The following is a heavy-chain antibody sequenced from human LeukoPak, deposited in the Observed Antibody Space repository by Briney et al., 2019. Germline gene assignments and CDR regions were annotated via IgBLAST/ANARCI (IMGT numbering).Heavy chain of an antibody. J-gene: IGHJ4*02. CDR3: ARAGSSGWYLDY. CDR1: GGSISSSNW. Sequence: SGTLSLTCAVSGGSISSSNWWSWVRPPPGKGLEWIGEIYHSGSTNYNPSLKSRVTISVDKSKNQFSLKLTSVTAADTAVYHCARAGSSGWYLDYWGQGTLVTVSS. CDR2: IYHSGST. V-gene: IGHV4-4*02. D-gene: IGHD6-19*01.